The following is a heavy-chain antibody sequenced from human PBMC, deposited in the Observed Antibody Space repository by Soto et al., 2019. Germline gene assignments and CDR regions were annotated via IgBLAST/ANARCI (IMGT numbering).Heavy chain of an antibody. Sequence: SETLSLTCTVSGGSVSSDSYYWNWIRQPPGEGLEWIGYISYSGSTNYNPSLKSRVTMSVDTSKNEFSLRLSSVTAADTAVYFCARDGLGSSGGKDAFDIWGQGAMVTVSS. J-gene: IGHJ3*02. CDR1: GGSVSSDSYY. CDR2: ISYSGST. CDR3: ARDGLGSSGGKDAFDI. V-gene: IGHV4-61*01. D-gene: IGHD6-19*01.